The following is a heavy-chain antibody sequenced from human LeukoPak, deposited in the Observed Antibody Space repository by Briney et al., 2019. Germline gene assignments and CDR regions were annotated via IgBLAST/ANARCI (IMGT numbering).Heavy chain of an antibody. V-gene: IGHV3-53*01. CDR1: GFTVSNNY. CDR3: ARNSGELGA. J-gene: IGHJ5*02. D-gene: IGHD2-21*01. CDR2: IYSGGGT. Sequence: GGSLRLFCAASGFTVSNNYMSWVRRAAGKGLEWVSLIYSGGGTYYADSVKGRFTISRDNSKNTLYLQMNSLRAEDTAVYYCARNSGELGAWGQGTLVTVSS.